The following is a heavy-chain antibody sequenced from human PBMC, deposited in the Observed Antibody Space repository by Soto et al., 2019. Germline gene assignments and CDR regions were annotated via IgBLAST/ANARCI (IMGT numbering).Heavy chain of an antibody. D-gene: IGHD3-10*01. J-gene: IGHJ4*02. CDR3: AILSGQHSDY. CDR2: VYHSGST. CDR1: GGSISTSNW. Sequence: PSETLSLTCAVSGGSISTSNWWSWVRQPPGKGLEWIGEVYHSGSTNYNPSLKSRVTISVGTSKNQFSLKLSSVTAADTAVYYCAILSGQHSDYWGQGTLVTVSS. V-gene: IGHV4-4*02.